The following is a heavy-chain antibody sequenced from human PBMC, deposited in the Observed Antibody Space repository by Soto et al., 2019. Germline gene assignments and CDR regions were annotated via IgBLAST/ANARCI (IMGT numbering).Heavy chain of an antibody. CDR1: GFTFSSYW. Sequence: GGSLRLSCAASGFTFSSYWMHWVRQAPGKGLVWVSRINSDGTSTSYADSVKGRFTISRDNAKNTLYLQMNSLNAEATAVYYCATTFAAGGSIDYWGQGALVTVSS. J-gene: IGHJ4*02. CDR2: INSDGTST. D-gene: IGHD6-13*01. CDR3: ATTFAAGGSIDY. V-gene: IGHV3-74*01.